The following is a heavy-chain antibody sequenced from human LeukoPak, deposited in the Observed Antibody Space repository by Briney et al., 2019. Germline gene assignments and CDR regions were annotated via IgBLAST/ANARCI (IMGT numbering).Heavy chain of an antibody. V-gene: IGHV1-69*13. D-gene: IGHD2-2*01. CDR2: IIPIFGTA. CDR3: ASQDCSSTSCSEDYYGMDV. J-gene: IGHJ6*02. Sequence: SVKVSCKASGGTFSSYAISWVRQAPGQGLEWMGGIIPIFGTANYAQKFQGRVTITADESTSTAYMELSSLRSEDTAVYYCASQDCSSTSCSEDYYGMDVWGQGTTVTVSS. CDR1: GGTFSSYA.